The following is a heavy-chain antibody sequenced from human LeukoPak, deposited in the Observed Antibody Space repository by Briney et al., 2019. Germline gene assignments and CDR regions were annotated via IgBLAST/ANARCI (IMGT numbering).Heavy chain of an antibody. CDR2: INTDGSIT. Sequence: RAGGSLRLSCAASGFTFSSYWMHWVRQAPGKGLVWVSRINTDGSITTYADSVKGRFTISRDNAKNTLYLQMNSLRAEDTAVYYCARVSSSSWWALDYWGQGTLVTVSS. CDR1: GFTFSSYW. V-gene: IGHV3-74*01. CDR3: ARVSSSSWWALDY. J-gene: IGHJ4*02. D-gene: IGHD6-13*01.